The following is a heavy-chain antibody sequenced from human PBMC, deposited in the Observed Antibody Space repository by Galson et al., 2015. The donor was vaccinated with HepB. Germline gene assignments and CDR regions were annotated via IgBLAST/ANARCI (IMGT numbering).Heavy chain of an antibody. CDR2: IKQDGSEK. Sequence: SLRLSCAASGFTSSTYGMTWVRQAPGKGLEWVANIKQDGSEKKYVDSVKGRFTISRDNAKNSLFLQMNSLRAEDTAVYYCVRVGSSWYSYLDSWGQGTLVTVSS. J-gene: IGHJ4*02. CDR3: VRVGSSWYSYLDS. D-gene: IGHD6-13*01. V-gene: IGHV3-7*03. CDR1: GFTSSTYG.